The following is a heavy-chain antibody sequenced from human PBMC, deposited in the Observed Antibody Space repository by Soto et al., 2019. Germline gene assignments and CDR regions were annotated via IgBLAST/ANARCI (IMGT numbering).Heavy chain of an antibody. CDR3: TSGVTDIVVVPAAQKGGDAFDI. CDR2: ISYDGSNK. V-gene: IGHV3-30-3*01. D-gene: IGHD2-2*01. J-gene: IGHJ3*02. CDR1: GFTFSSYA. Sequence: GGSLRLSCAASGFTFSSYAMHWVRQAPGKGLEWVAVISYDGSNKYYADSVKGRFTISRDNSKNTLYLQMNSLRAEDTAVYYCTSGVTDIVVVPAAQKGGDAFDIWGQGTMVTVSS.